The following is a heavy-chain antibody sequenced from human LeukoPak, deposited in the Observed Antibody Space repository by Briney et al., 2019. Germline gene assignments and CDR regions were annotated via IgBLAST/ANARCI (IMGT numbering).Heavy chain of an antibody. V-gene: IGHV1-69*13. CDR3: ARTAITIFGVVIICNWFDP. D-gene: IGHD3-3*01. Sequence: GASVKVSCKASGGTFSSYAISWVRQAPGQGLEWMGGIIPIFGTANYAQKFQGRVTITADESTSTAYMELSSLRSEDTAVYYCARTAITIFGVVIICNWFDPWGQGTLVTVSS. J-gene: IGHJ5*02. CDR1: GGTFSSYA. CDR2: IIPIFGTA.